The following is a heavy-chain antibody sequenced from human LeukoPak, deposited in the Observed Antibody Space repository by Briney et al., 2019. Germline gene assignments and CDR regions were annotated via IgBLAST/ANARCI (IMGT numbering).Heavy chain of an antibody. CDR2: IYYSGST. J-gene: IGHJ4*02. Sequence: PSETLSLTCTVSGGSISSSRYYWGWIRQPPGKGLEWIGSIYYSGSTYYNPSLKSRVTISVDTSKNQFSLKLSSVTAADTAVYYCARASSGYYWDFDYWGQGALVTVSS. D-gene: IGHD3-22*01. CDR3: ARASSGYYWDFDY. CDR1: GGSISSSRYY. V-gene: IGHV4-39*01.